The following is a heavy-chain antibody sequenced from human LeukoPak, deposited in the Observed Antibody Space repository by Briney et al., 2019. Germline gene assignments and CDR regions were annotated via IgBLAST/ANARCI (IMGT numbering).Heavy chain of an antibody. CDR1: GGSFSGYY. V-gene: IGHV4-34*01. Sequence: SETLSLTCAVYGGSFSGYYWSWIRQPPGKGLEWIGEINHSGSTNYNPSLKSRVTISVDTSKNQFSLKLSSVTAADTAVYYCARGLSYYDFWSGYYIGVAFDIWGQGQWSPSL. J-gene: IGHJ3*02. CDR3: ARGLSYYDFWSGYYIGVAFDI. D-gene: IGHD3-3*01. CDR2: INHSGST.